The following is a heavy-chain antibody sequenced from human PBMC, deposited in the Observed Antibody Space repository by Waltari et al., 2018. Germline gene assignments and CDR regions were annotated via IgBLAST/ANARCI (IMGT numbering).Heavy chain of an antibody. V-gene: IGHV4-31*03. CDR3: AXGSCSGGSCPDX. D-gene: IGHD2-15*01. J-gene: IGHJ4*02. CDR1: XASISSDFYY. Sequence: QVXLQXXGPGXMXPSQXLSLTCTVSXASISSDFYYWTWLRHYPGKGLEXIGYIXHDGNXYYTPSLKSRXTISDDRSKNQFSLKLTXVTAADTAXYXCAXGSCSGGSCPDXWGQGTLVTVSS. CDR2: IXHDGNX.